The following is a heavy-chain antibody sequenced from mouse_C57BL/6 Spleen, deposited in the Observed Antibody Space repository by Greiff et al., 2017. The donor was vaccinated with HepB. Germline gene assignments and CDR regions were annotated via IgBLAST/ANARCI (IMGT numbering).Heavy chain of an antibody. CDR2: ISSGGSYT. CDR3: ARLDSSGYSLDY. J-gene: IGHJ2*01. V-gene: IGHV5-6*01. CDR1: GFTFSSYG. D-gene: IGHD3-2*02. Sequence: EVMLVESGGDLVKPGGSLKLSCAASGFTFSSYGMSWVRQTPDKRLEWVATISSGGSYTYYPDSVKGRFTISRDNAKNTLYLQMSSLKSEDTAMYYCARLDSSGYSLDYWGQGTTLTVSS.